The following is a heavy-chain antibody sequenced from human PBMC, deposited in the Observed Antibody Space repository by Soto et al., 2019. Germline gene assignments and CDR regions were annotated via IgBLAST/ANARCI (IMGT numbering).Heavy chain of an antibody. CDR2: INAGNGNT. J-gene: IGHJ6*02. CDR1: GYTFTSYA. Sequence: ASVKVSCKASGYTFTSYAMHWVRQAPGQRLERMGWINAGNGNTKYSQKFQGRVTITRDTSASTAYMELSSLRSEDTAVYYCARDLYPMVRGVTLYYYYGMDVWGQGTTVTVSS. D-gene: IGHD3-10*01. V-gene: IGHV1-3*01. CDR3: ARDLYPMVRGVTLYYYYGMDV.